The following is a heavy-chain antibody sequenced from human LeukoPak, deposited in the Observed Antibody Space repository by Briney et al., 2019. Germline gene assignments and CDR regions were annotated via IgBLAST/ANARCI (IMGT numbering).Heavy chain of an antibody. Sequence: GGSLRLSCAASGFTFSSYAMSWVRQAPGKGLEWVSAISGSRGSTYYADSVKGRFTISRDNSKNTLYLQMNSLRAEDTAVYYCAKADRIAVAYIDYWGQGTLVTVSS. V-gene: IGHV3-23*01. CDR3: AKADRIAVAYIDY. CDR1: GFTFSSYA. D-gene: IGHD6-19*01. J-gene: IGHJ4*02. CDR2: ISGSRGST.